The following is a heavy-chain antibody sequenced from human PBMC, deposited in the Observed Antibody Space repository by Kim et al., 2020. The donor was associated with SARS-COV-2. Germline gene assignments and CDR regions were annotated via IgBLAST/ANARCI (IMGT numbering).Heavy chain of an antibody. CDR2: ISSKGYSYAT. J-gene: IGHJ3*01. CDR3: TRIPGTTLAFWDAFDV. CDR1: GFTFSDSP. V-gene: IGHV3-73*01. Sequence: GGSLRLSCAASGFTFSDSPIHWVRQASGKGLEWVGRISSKGYSYATSYAASVKGRITSDSDDTEITAHLHMHRLKTADTAVYDSTRIPGTTLAFWDAFDV. D-gene: IGHD1-1*01.